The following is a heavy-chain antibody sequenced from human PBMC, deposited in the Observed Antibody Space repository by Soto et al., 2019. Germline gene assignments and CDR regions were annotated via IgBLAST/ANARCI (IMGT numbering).Heavy chain of an antibody. Sequence: ASVKVSCKASGYTFTSYGISWVRQAPGQGLEWMGWISAYNGNTNYAQKLQGRVTMTTDTSTSTAYMELRSLRSDDTAMYYCARDGYYDILTGYRPLDYWGQGTLVTVSS. V-gene: IGHV1-18*01. D-gene: IGHD3-9*01. CDR1: GYTFTSYG. CDR2: ISAYNGNT. J-gene: IGHJ4*02. CDR3: ARDGYYDILTGYRPLDY.